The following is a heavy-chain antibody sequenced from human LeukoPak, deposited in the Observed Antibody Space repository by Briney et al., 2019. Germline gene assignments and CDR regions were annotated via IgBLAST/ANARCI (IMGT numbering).Heavy chain of an antibody. CDR3: TRRAAALGAFDY. CDR1: GFTFSSYW. Sequence: PGGSLRLSCAASGFTFSSYWMHWVRQAPGKGLVWVSRINSDGSSTNYADSVKGRFTVSRDNAKNTLYRQMNSLRAEDTAVYYCTRRAAALGAFDYWGQGTLVTVSS. J-gene: IGHJ4*02. V-gene: IGHV3-74*01. CDR2: INSDGSST. D-gene: IGHD6-13*01.